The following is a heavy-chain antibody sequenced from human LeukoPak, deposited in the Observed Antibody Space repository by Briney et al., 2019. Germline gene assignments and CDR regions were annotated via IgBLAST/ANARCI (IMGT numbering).Heavy chain of an antibody. CDR2: IYHSGST. Sequence: PSETLSLTCAVSGGSISSSNWWSWVRQPPGKGLEWIGYIYHSGSTYYNPSLKSRVTISVDRSKNQFSLRLSSVTAADTAVYYCATQYNWNYLDYWGQGTLVTVSS. D-gene: IGHD1-20*01. V-gene: IGHV4-4*02. CDR3: ATQYNWNYLDY. CDR1: GGSISSSNW. J-gene: IGHJ4*02.